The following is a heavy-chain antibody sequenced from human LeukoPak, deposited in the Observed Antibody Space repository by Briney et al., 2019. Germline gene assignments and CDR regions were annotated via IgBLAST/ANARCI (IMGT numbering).Heavy chain of an antibody. CDR3: ARGLSGREYYYDSSGYYRPLYYFDY. V-gene: IGHV4-34*01. J-gene: IGHJ4*02. Sequence: SETLSLTCAVYGGSFSGYYWSWIRQPPGKGLEWIGEINHNGSTNYNPSLKSRVTISVGTSKNQFSLKLSSVTAADTAVYYCARGLSGREYYYDSSGYYRPLYYFDYWGQGTLVTVSS. CDR1: GGSFSGYY. CDR2: INHNGST. D-gene: IGHD3-22*01.